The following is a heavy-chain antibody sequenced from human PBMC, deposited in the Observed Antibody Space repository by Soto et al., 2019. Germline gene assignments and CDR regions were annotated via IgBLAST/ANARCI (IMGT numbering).Heavy chain of an antibody. V-gene: IGHV5-51*01. CDR1: GYSFTSYW. Sequence: GESLKISCKGSGYSFTSYWIGWVRQMPGKGLEWMGIIYPGDSDTRYSPSFQGQVTISADKSISTAYLQWSSLKASDTAMYYCARRLWEGRSDAYYYYGMDVWGQGTTVTVSS. CDR3: ARRLWEGRSDAYYYYGMDV. CDR2: IYPGDSDT. D-gene: IGHD1-26*01. J-gene: IGHJ6*02.